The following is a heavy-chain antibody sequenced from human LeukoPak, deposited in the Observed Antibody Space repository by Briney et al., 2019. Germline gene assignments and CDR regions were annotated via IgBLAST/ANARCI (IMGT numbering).Heavy chain of an antibody. J-gene: IGHJ4*02. CDR2: ISYDESNK. CDR1: GFTFSSYG. CDR3: AKLYSSSSSLVY. D-gene: IGHD6-6*01. V-gene: IGHV3-30*18. Sequence: SGGSLRLSCAASGFTFSSYGMHWVRLAPGKGLEWVAVISYDESNKYYADSVTGRFTISRDNSKNTLYLQMNSLRAEDTAVYYCAKLYSSSSSLVYWGQGTLVTVSS.